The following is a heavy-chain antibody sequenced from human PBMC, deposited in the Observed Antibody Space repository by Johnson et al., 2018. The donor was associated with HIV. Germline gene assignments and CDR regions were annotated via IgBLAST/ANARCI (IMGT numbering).Heavy chain of an antibody. V-gene: IGHV3-23*04. D-gene: IGHD5-12*01. Sequence: VQLVESGGGLVQPGGSLRLSCAASRFTVSGNYLTWVRQAPGRGLEWVSSISGTGGSTYYADSVKGRFTISRDNSKNTLFLQMNSLRADDTAVYYCAKSQDRSAYDYDFDLWGKGTMVTVSS. J-gene: IGHJ3*01. CDR1: RFTVSGNY. CDR3: AKSQDRSAYDYDFDL. CDR2: ISGTGGST.